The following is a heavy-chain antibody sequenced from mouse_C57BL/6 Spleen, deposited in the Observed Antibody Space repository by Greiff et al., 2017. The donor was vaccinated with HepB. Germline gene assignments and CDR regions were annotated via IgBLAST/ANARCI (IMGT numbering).Heavy chain of an antibody. V-gene: IGHV1-74*01. D-gene: IGHD2-1*01. CDR3: AIKYYGNSYAMDY. J-gene: IGHJ4*01. CDR1: GYTFTSYW. Sequence: QVQLKQPGAELVKPGASVKVSCKASGYTFTSYWMHWVKQRPGQGLEWIGRIHPSDSDTNYNQKFKGKATLTVDKSSSTAYMQLSSLTSEDSAIYYCAIKYYGNSYAMDYWGQGTSVTVSS. CDR2: IHPSDSDT.